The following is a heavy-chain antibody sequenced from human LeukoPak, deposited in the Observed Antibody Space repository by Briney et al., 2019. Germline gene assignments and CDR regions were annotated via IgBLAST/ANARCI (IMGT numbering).Heavy chain of an antibody. J-gene: IGHJ4*02. V-gene: IGHV4-39*07. D-gene: IGHD5-12*01. CDR2: IYYSGST. CDR3: ARSGSGYLRYYFDY. CDR1: GGSISSSSYY. Sequence: PSETLSLTCTVSGGSISSSSYYWGWIRQPPGKGLEWIGSIYYSGSTYYNPSLKSRVTMSVDTSKNQFSLKLSSVTAADTAVYYCARSGSGYLRYYFDYWGQGTLVTVSS.